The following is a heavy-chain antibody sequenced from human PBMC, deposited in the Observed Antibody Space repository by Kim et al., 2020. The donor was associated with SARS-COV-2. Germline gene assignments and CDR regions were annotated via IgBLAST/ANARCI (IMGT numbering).Heavy chain of an antibody. Sequence: SETLSLTCAVYGGSFSGYSWSWIRQPPGKGLEWIGEIHHSGSTNYNPSLKSRVTISVDTSKNQFSLKLSSVTAADTAVYYCARGYYHWGQRTLGTVSS. CDR1: GGSFSGYS. CDR3: ARGYYH. D-gene: IGHD2-8*01. CDR2: IHHSGST. V-gene: IGHV4-34*01. J-gene: IGHJ5*02.